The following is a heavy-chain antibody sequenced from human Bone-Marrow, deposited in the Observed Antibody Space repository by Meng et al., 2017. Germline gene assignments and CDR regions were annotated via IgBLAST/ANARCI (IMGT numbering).Heavy chain of an antibody. CDR1: GYTFTSYD. CDR2: MNPNSGNT. J-gene: IGHJ6*02. Sequence: ASVKASCKASGYTFTSYDINWVRQATGQGLEWMGWMNPNSGNTGYAQKFQGRVTITRNTSISTAYMELSSLRSGDTAVYYCARGGDVDRRYYYGMDVWGQGTTVTVSS. D-gene: IGHD1-14*01. V-gene: IGHV1-8*03. CDR3: ARGGDVDRRYYYGMDV.